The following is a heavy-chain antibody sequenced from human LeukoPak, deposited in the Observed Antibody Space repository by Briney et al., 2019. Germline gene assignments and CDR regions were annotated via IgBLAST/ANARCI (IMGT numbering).Heavy chain of an antibody. Sequence: PGGSLRLSCVASGFSFSTYAMTWLRQAPGEGLDWVSVISGSGGSTYYADSVKGRFTISRDNSMDTLYLQMNSLRAEDTAVYYCAKRGYYYDSSAYYYFDYWGQGTLVTVSS. J-gene: IGHJ4*02. CDR1: GFSFSTYA. V-gene: IGHV3-23*01. CDR3: AKRGYYYDSSAYYYFDY. CDR2: ISGSGGST. D-gene: IGHD3-22*01.